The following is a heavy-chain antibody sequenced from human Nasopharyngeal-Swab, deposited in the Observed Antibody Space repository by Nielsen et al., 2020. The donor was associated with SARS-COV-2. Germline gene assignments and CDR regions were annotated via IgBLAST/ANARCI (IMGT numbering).Heavy chain of an antibody. Sequence: GGSLRLSCAASGFTFSSYWMHWVRQAPGKGLVWVSRINSDGSSTSYADSVKGRFTISRDNAKNTLYLQMNSLRAEDTAVYYCAREDYYDRGYYYGMDVWGQGTTVTVSS. CDR2: INSDGSST. D-gene: IGHD3-22*01. CDR3: AREDYYDRGYYYGMDV. CDR1: GFTFSSYW. V-gene: IGHV3-74*01. J-gene: IGHJ6*02.